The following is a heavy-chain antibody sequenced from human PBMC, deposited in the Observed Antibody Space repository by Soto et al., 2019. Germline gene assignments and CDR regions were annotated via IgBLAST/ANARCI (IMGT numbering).Heavy chain of an antibody. CDR1: GGTFSSST. Sequence: QVQLVQSGAEVKKPGSSVKVSCKASGGTFSSSTISWVRQAPGNGLEWMGRIIPILGIANYAQKFQGRVTITADKSTSTAYMELRSLRSESTAVYYCARVVPRLQLSSGGMDVWGQGTTVTVS. CDR3: ARVVPRLQLSSGGMDV. CDR2: IIPILGIA. J-gene: IGHJ6*02. D-gene: IGHD5-18*01. V-gene: IGHV1-69*02.